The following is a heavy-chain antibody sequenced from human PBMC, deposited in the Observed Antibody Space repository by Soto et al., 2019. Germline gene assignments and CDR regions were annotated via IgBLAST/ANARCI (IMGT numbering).Heavy chain of an antibody. D-gene: IGHD6-6*01. V-gene: IGHV4-34*01. CDR2: INHSGST. CDR1: GGSFSGYY. J-gene: IGHJ5*02. Sequence: SETLSLTCAVYGGSFSGYYWSWIRQPPGKGLEWIGEINHSGSTNYNPSLKSRVTISVDTSKNQFSLKLSSVTAADTAVYYCARLGAARLDRFDPWRQGTLVTVSS. CDR3: ARLGAARLDRFDP.